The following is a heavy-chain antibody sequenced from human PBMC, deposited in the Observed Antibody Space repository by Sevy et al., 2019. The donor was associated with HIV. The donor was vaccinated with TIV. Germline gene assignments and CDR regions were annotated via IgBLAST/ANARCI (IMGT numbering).Heavy chain of an antibody. J-gene: IGHJ6*03. CDR1: GGSISSASHY. Sequence: SETLSLTCTVSGGSISSASHYWGWVRQHPGKGLEWIGYIYHRGNTYYNPSLHSRATISMDTSKNHFSLRLTSVTDADTAVYYCARAALTWLYMDVWGKGATVTVSS. CDR3: ARAALTWLYMDV. V-gene: IGHV4-31*03. CDR2: IYHRGNT. D-gene: IGHD3-9*01.